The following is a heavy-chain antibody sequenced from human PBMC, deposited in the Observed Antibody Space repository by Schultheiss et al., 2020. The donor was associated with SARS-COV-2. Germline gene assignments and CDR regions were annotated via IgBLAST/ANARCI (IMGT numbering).Heavy chain of an antibody. CDR1: GGSTSSYY. Sequence: SETLSLTCTVSGGSTSSYYWNWIRQPPGKALEWIAYINYRGDTNYKPSLRSRVTILADTSKKQFSLRLSSVTAADTAVYYCARLIGSGPFDYWGQGTLVTVSS. CDR2: INYRGDT. D-gene: IGHD2-15*01. J-gene: IGHJ4*02. CDR3: ARLIGSGPFDY. V-gene: IGHV4-59*01.